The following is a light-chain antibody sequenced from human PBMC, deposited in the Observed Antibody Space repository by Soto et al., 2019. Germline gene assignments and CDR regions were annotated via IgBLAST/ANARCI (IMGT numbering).Light chain of an antibody. J-gene: IGLJ1*01. CDR1: TGAVTSGHY. CDR2: DTS. V-gene: IGLV7-46*01. CDR3: LLSYSGANYV. Sequence: QAVVTQEPSLTVSPGGTVTLTCGSSTGAVTSGHYPYWFQRKPGQAPRTLIYDTSRKRSRTPARFSGSLLGGKAALTLSGAQPEDEAEYYCLLSYSGANYVFGTGTKLTVL.